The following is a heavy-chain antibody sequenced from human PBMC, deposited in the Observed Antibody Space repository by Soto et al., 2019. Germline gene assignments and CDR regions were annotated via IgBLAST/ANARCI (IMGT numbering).Heavy chain of an antibody. V-gene: IGHV4-61*01. Sequence: SSETLSLTCTVSGDSVTSGNYYWNWIRQPPGKGLEWIGYIYYSGNTNYSPSLKSRVTLSLDTSSNQFSLRLSSVTAADPAVYYCARIPVDTYMIYWFDPWGQGTLVTVS. CDR3: ARIPVDTYMIYWFDP. D-gene: IGHD3-16*01. J-gene: IGHJ5*01. CDR1: GDSVTSGNYY. CDR2: IYYSGNT.